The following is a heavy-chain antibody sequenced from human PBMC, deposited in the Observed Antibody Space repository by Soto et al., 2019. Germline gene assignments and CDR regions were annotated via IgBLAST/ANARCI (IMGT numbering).Heavy chain of an antibody. CDR3: ARPTTETTMGNFDY. D-gene: IGHD5-12*01. Sequence: GGSLRLSCAASGFSFNSYAMHWVRQAPGKGLEWVAFISYHGSNKYYADSVKGRFTISRDNSQNTLYLQLNSLRPEDTAVYYCARPTTETTMGNFDYWGQGTLVTVSS. CDR1: GFSFNSYA. CDR2: ISYHGSNK. J-gene: IGHJ4*02. V-gene: IGHV3-30-3*01.